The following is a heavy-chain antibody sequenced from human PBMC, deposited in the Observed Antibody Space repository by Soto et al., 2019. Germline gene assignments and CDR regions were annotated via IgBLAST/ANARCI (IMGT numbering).Heavy chain of an antibody. Sequence: QVQVVESGGGVVQPGRSLRLSCAASGFTFSSFGMHWVRQAPGKGLEWVSLIWYDGSKKSYGDSVKGRFTITRDNSRNTVYLRMNSLSAADTAVYYCARAASYYSLWSGYYPSRNGMDVWGQGTTVTVSS. J-gene: IGHJ6*02. CDR3: ARAASYYSLWSGYYPSRNGMDV. V-gene: IGHV3-33*01. CDR1: GFTFSSFG. D-gene: IGHD3-3*01. CDR2: IWYDGSKK.